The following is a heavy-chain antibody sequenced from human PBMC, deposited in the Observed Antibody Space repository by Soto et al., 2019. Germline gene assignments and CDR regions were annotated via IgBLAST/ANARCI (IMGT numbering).Heavy chain of an antibody. V-gene: IGHV4-59*08. CDR1: VGSISSYY. Sequence: SETLSLTSTVSVGSISSYYLSWIPQPRGKGLEWIGSIYYSGRTSYIPSLKRRVTISVDTSKNQFTLKLSSVAAAASAVYYCARRYGSCFVCWGQGTLVT. CDR3: ARRYGSCFVC. CDR2: IYYSGRT. J-gene: IGHJ4*02. D-gene: IGHD5-18*01.